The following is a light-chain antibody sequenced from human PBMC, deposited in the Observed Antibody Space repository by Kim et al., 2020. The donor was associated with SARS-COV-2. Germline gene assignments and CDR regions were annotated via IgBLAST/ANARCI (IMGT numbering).Light chain of an antibody. Sequence: ELTQPPSASGTPGQRVTISCSGSSSNIGSNYVYWYQHLPGTAPKLLIYRNNQRPSGVPDRFSGSKSGTSASLAISGLRSEDEADYYCAAWDDSLSGREVFGGGTQLTVL. CDR3: AAWDDSLSGREV. V-gene: IGLV1-47*01. CDR1: SSNIGSNY. J-gene: IGLJ2*01. CDR2: RNN.